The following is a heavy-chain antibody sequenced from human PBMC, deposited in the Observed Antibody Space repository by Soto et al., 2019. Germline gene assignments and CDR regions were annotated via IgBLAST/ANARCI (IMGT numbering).Heavy chain of an antibody. Sequence: SETLSLTCAVSGGSISSSNWWSWVRQPPGKGLEWIGEIYHSGSTNYNPSLKSRVTISVDKSKNQLSLKLSSVTAADTAVYYCARDGAAAGTGDYYYYGMDVWGQGTTVTVSS. V-gene: IGHV4-4*02. CDR3: ARDGAAAGTGDYYYYGMDV. CDR1: GGSISSSNW. D-gene: IGHD6-13*01. J-gene: IGHJ6*02. CDR2: IYHSGST.